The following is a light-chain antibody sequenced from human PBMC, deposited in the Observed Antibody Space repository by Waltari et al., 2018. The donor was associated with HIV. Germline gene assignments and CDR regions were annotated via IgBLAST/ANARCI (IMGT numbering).Light chain of an antibody. J-gene: IGKJ4*01. Sequence: DIVMTQSPNSLAVSLGERATINCRSSRTILYSSENRDCLAWYQQIPGQSPKVLIYWASTRASGVPDRFSGSGSGTNFSLTISALQSDDVALYYCQQYYTPGPTFGGGTKVEIK. CDR1: RTILYSSENRDC. CDR2: WAS. CDR3: QQYYTPGPT. V-gene: IGKV4-1*01.